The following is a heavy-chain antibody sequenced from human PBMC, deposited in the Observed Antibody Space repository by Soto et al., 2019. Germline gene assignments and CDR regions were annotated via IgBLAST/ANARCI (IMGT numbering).Heavy chain of an antibody. J-gene: IGHJ3*02. D-gene: IGHD2-15*01. CDR3: ARLMCRSGGSCYSRVGAFDI. Sequence: GESLKISCKGSGYSFTSYWIGWVRQMPGKGLEWMGIIYPGDSDTRYSPSFQGQVTISADKSISTAYLQWSSLKASDTAMYYCARLMCRSGGSCYSRVGAFDIWGQGTMVTVSS. CDR1: GYSFTSYW. CDR2: IYPGDSDT. V-gene: IGHV5-51*01.